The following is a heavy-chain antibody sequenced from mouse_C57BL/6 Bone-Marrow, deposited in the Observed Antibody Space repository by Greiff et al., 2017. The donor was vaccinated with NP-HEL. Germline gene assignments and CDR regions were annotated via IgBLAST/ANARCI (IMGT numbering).Heavy chain of an antibody. CDR2: IAPSDSYT. V-gene: IGHV1-59*01. CDR1: GYTFTSYW. CDR3: ASTIYYGSSYGDMDC. J-gene: IGHJ4*01. D-gene: IGHD1-1*01. Sequence: QVQLQQPGAELVRPGTSVKLSCKASGYTFTSYWMHWVKQRPGQGLEWIGVIAPSDSYTNYNQKFKGKATLTVDTSSRTAYMQISSLTSDDTAVYDGASTIYYGSSYGDMDCWGQGTSVTVTS.